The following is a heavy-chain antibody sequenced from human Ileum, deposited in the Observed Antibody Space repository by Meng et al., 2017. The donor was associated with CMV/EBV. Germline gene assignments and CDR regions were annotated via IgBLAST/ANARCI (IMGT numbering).Heavy chain of an antibody. CDR3: ARENWVYDY. Sequence: PLGKVGKELKKPGASGKVACKASGNIFTGYYMHWVRQAPGQGLEWVGCINLNSGVIDFAQKFQGRITLTRDTSITTAYMELTRLIYDDTAVYYCARENWVYDYWGQGTLVTASS. J-gene: IGHJ4*02. CDR1: GNIFTGYY. CDR2: INLNSGVI. D-gene: IGHD7-27*01. V-gene: IGHV1-2*02.